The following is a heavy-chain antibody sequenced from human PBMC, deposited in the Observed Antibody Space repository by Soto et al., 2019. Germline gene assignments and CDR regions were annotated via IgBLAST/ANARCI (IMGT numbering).Heavy chain of an antibody. CDR3: ARGRVVVASSALLDL. CDR2: ISTSGNTK. Sequence: GGSLRLCCEASGFSFSDFYMSWIRQSPQKGLECIGYISTSGNTKFYGDSVKGRLSISRDNAKNSLDLQLDSLRAEDTAVYYCARGRVVVASSALLDLWGKGTTVTVSS. CDR1: GFSFSDFY. D-gene: IGHD2-2*01. J-gene: IGHJ6*04. V-gene: IGHV3-11*01.